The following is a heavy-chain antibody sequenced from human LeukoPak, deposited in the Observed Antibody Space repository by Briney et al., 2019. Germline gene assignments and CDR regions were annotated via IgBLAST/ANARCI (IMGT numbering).Heavy chain of an antibody. Sequence: PGRSLRLSCAASGFTFSSYGMHWVRQAPGKGLEWVAVIWYDGSNKYYADSVKGRFTISRDNSKNTLYLQMNSLRAEDTAVYYFARGYGPSSCYFSVLWDSWGRGTLSPPPQ. J-gene: IGHJ4*02. CDR2: IWYDGSNK. D-gene: IGHD6-13*01. V-gene: IGHV3-33*01. CDR1: GFTFSSYG. CDR3: ARGYGPSSCYFSVLWDS.